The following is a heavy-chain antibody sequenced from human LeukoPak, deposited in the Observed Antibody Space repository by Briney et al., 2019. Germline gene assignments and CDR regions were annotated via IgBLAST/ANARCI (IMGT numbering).Heavy chain of an antibody. CDR1: GGSISRSSYY. J-gene: IGHJ4*02. CDR2: IYYSGST. Sequence: SETLSLTCTVSGGSISRSSYYWGWIRQPPGKGLEWIGSIYYSGSTYYNPSLKSRVTISVDTSKNQFSLKLSSVTAADTAVYYCASLHSSSPDYWGQGTLVTVSS. CDR3: ASLHSSSPDY. V-gene: IGHV4-39*01. D-gene: IGHD6-13*01.